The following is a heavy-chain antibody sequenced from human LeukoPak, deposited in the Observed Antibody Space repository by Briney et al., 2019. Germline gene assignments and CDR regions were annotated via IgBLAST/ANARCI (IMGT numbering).Heavy chain of an antibody. CDR2: INPNSGGT. CDR3: ATGYCGGDCYQGSYFDY. D-gene: IGHD2-21*02. V-gene: IGHV1-2*02. J-gene: IGHJ4*02. Sequence: ASVKVSCKASGYTFTGYYIHWVRQAPGQGLEWMGWINPNSGGTNYAQKFQGRVTMTEDTSTDTAYMELSSLRSEDTAVYYCATGYCGGDCYQGSYFDYWGQGTLVTVSS. CDR1: GYTFTGYY.